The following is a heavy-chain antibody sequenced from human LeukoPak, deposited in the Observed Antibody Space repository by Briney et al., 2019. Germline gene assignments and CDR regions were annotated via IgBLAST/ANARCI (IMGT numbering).Heavy chain of an antibody. Sequence: SETLSLTCTVSGGSISSYYWSWIRQPPGKGLEWIGYTYYSGSTNYNPSLKSRVTISVDTSKNQFSLKLSSVTAADTAVYYCARRTILDTAMSYYFDYWGQGTLVTVSS. D-gene: IGHD5-18*01. J-gene: IGHJ4*02. CDR1: GGSISSYY. CDR3: ARRTILDTAMSYYFDY. V-gene: IGHV4-59*01. CDR2: TYYSGST.